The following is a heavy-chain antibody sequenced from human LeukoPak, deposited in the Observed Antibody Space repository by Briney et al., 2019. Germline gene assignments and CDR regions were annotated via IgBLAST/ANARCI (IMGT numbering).Heavy chain of an antibody. V-gene: IGHV1-69*13. CDR1: GGTFSSYA. CDR3: ARDSNSFGESPDTGYFDY. D-gene: IGHD3-10*01. J-gene: IGHJ4*02. CDR2: IIPIFGTA. Sequence: EASVKVSCKASGGTFSSYAISWVRQAPGQGLEWMGGIIPIFGTANYAQKFQGRVTITADESTSTAYMELSSLRSEDTAVYYCARDSNSFGESPDTGYFDYWGQGTLVTVSS.